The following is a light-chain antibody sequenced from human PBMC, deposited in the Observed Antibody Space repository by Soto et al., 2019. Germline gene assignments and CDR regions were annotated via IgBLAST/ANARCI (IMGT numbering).Light chain of an antibody. CDR3: QKTYSTPYT. Sequence: IQMTQSPSSLSASVGDRVTITCRASQRITTYLNWYQQKPGEAPKLLISTSGTLQRGVPSRFSGSGSGTDFTLTITAIRPEDFATYFCQKTYSTPYTFGQGTKLEIK. V-gene: IGKV1-39*01. CDR1: QRITTY. CDR2: TSG. J-gene: IGKJ2*01.